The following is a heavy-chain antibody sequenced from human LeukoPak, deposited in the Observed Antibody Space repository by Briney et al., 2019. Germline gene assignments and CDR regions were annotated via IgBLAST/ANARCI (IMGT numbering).Heavy chain of an antibody. Sequence: SETLSLTCTVSGGSLSSYYWSWIRPPAGKGLEWIGRIYTSGSTNYNLSLKSRVTMSVDTSKNQFSLMLSSVNAADTAVYYCARERPVLRFLEWSANPHYYYYMDVWGKGTTVTVSS. CDR2: IYTSGST. D-gene: IGHD3-3*01. CDR3: ARERPVLRFLEWSANPHYYYYMDV. J-gene: IGHJ6*03. V-gene: IGHV4-4*07. CDR1: GGSLSSYY.